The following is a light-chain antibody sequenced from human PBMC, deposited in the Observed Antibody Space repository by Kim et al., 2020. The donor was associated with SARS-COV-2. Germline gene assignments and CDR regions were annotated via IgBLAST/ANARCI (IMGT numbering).Light chain of an antibody. J-gene: IGLJ3*02. CDR2: KDS. CDR3: YSAADNNRV. V-gene: IGLV3-27*01. CDR1: VLAKKI. Sequence: SYELTQPSSVSVSPGQTARITCSGDVLAKKICSVVPAEARPGPWLVIYKDSERPSGIPERFSGSSSGTTVTLTISGAQVEDEADYYCYSAADNNRVFGGGTKLTVL.